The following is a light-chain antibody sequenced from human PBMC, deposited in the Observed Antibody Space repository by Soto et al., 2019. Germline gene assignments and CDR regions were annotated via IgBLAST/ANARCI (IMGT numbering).Light chain of an antibody. CDR3: QQRSNWPRT. Sequence: EIVMTQYPATLSVSPGERATLSCRASQSVGSDLAWYQQKPGQAPRLLIYDVSNRATDIPARFSGSGSGTDFTLTISSLEPEDLAVYYCQQRSNWPRTFGQGTKVDIK. V-gene: IGKV3-11*01. CDR2: DVS. J-gene: IGKJ1*01. CDR1: QSVGSD.